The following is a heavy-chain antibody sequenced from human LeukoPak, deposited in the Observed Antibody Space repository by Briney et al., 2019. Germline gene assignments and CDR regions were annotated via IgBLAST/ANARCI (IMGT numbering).Heavy chain of an antibody. CDR1: GFTVSSNY. J-gene: IGHJ6*02. V-gene: IGHV3-7*01. CDR3: ARDATLSGSGYYYYYYGMDV. D-gene: IGHD3-10*01. CDR2: IKQDGSEK. Sequence: PGGSLRLSCAASGFTVSSNYMSWVRQAPGKGLEWVANIKQDGSEKYYVDSVKGRFTISRDNAKNSLYLQMNSLRAEDTAVYYCARDATLSGSGYYYYYYGMDVWGQGTTVTVSS.